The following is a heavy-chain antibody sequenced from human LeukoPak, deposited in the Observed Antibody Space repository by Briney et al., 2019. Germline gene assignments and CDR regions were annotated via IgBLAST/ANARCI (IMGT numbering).Heavy chain of an antibody. V-gene: IGHV3-30*04. Sequence: GGSLRLSCAASGFTFSSYAMHWVRQAPGKGLEWVAVISYDGSNKYYADSVKGRFTISRDNSKNTLYLQMNSLRAEDTAVYYCARDRTWTFDYWGQGTLVTVSS. D-gene: IGHD3-16*01. CDR1: GFTFSSYA. J-gene: IGHJ4*02. CDR2: ISYDGSNK. CDR3: ARDRTWTFDY.